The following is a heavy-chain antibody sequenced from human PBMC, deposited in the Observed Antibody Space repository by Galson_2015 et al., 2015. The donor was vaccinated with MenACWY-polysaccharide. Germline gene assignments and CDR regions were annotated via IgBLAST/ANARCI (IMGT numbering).Heavy chain of an antibody. Sequence: SLRLSCAASGFTFRNYWMSWVRQAPGKEPEWVANIRQDGSEMYYVDSVKGRFTISRDNAKDSLFLQMNSLRAEDTAVYYCARDKAVGATHFDYWGRGTLVTVSS. V-gene: IGHV3-7*01. CDR3: ARDKAVGATHFDY. J-gene: IGHJ4*02. D-gene: IGHD1-26*01. CDR2: IRQDGSEM. CDR1: GFTFRNYW.